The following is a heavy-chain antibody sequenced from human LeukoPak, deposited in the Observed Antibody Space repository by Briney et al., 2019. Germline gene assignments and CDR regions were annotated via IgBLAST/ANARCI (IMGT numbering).Heavy chain of an antibody. V-gene: IGHV3-33*01. D-gene: IGHD1-26*01. Sequence: GGSLRLSCVVSGLRFRNYGMHWVRQAPGKGLEWVTVIYYDGSNQYYADSVKGRFTVSRDNAKNTLYLQMDSLRAEDTAVYYCATDRNSGKYYDYWGQGTLVTVSS. CDR1: GLRFRNYG. CDR3: ATDRNSGKYYDY. CDR2: IYYDGSNQ. J-gene: IGHJ4*02.